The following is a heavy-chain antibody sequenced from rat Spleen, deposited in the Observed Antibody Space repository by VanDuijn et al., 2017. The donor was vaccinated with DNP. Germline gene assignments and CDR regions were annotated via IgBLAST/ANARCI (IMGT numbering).Heavy chain of an antibody. J-gene: IGHJ2*01. D-gene: IGHD1-11*01. V-gene: IGHV5-25*01. CDR1: EFTFSRSD. Sequence: EVQLVESGGGLVQPGRSLKLSCAASEFTFSRSDVAWVRQAPARGLEWVASISPSGGNIYYRDSVRGRFTISRDIPKSTLYLQMDSLRSEDTATYYCSRQRSWPYYFDYWGQGVMVTVSS. CDR2: ISPSGGNI. CDR3: SRQRSWPYYFDY.